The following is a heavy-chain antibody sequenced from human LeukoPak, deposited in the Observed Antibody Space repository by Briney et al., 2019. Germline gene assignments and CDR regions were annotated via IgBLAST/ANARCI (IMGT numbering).Heavy chain of an antibody. CDR2: IRYDGRNK. J-gene: IGHJ4*02. V-gene: IGHV3-30*02. D-gene: IGHD6-19*01. CDR3: AKNPEYSNGWAFDY. CDR1: GFTFRSYG. Sequence: GGSLRLSCAASGFTFRSYGMHWVRQAPGKGLEWVAFIRYDGRNKYYADPVKGRFTISRDNSKNTLYLQMNSLRPEDMAIYYCAKNPEYSNGWAFDYWGQGTLVTVSS.